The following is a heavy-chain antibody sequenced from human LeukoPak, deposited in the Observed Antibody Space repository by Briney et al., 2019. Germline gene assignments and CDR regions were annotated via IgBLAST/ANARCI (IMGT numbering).Heavy chain of an antibody. CDR1: GFTFSSYA. D-gene: IGHD1-1*01. CDR3: ARGRGGPTSLNYFDY. J-gene: IGHJ4*02. V-gene: IGHV3-23*01. Sequence: GGSLRLSCAASGFTFSSYALSWVRQAPGKGLEWVSGISGSGGSTYYADSVKGRFTISRDNSKNTLYLQMSILRAEDTAVYYCARGRGGPTSLNYFDYWGQGTLVTVSS. CDR2: ISGSGGST.